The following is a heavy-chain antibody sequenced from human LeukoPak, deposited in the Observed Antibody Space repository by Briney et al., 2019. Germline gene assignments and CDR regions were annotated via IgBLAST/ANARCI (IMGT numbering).Heavy chain of an antibody. CDR2: IYSGGNT. D-gene: IGHD1-1*01. Sequence: PGGSLRLSCAASGFTFSDYYMSWVRQAPGKGLEWVSVIYSGGNTYYADSVKGRFTISRDNSKNTLYLQMNSLRVEDTAVYYCARDQDWNPYWGQGTLVTVSS. CDR3: ARDQDWNPY. CDR1: GFTFSDYY. V-gene: IGHV3-53*01. J-gene: IGHJ4*02.